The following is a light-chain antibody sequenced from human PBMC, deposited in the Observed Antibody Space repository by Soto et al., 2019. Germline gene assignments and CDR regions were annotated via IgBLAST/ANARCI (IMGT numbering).Light chain of an antibody. V-gene: IGKV2-28*01. Sequence: DIVMTQSPLSLPVTPGEPASISCRSSQSLLHSNGYNYLDWYLQKPGQSPQLLIYLGSNRASGVPARFSGSGSGTDFTLKISSVEAEDVGVYYCMQALNSPLTFGGGTKVEIK. CDR3: MQALNSPLT. CDR2: LGS. J-gene: IGKJ4*01. CDR1: QSLLHSNGYNY.